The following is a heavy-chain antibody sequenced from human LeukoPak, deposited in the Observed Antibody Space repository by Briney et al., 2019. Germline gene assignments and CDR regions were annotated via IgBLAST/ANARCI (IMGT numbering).Heavy chain of an antibody. CDR2: IYPGDSDT. J-gene: IGHJ3*02. Sequence: PGESLKISCKGSGYSFTSYWIGWVRQMPGKGLEWMGIIYPGDSDTRYSPSFQGQVTTSADKSISTAYLQWSSLKASDTAMYYCASRSQTLLAPYAFDIWGQGTMVTVSS. CDR1: GYSFTSYW. CDR3: ASRSQTLLAPYAFDI. V-gene: IGHV5-51*01. D-gene: IGHD2-15*01.